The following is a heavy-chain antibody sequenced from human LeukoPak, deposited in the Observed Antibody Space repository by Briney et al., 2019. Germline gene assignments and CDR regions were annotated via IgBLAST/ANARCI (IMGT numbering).Heavy chain of an antibody. D-gene: IGHD3-10*01. Sequence: GGSLRLSCAACGFTFSSYDMHWVRQATGKGLEWVSAIGTAGDTYYPGSVKGQFTISRENAKNSLYLQMNSLRAEDTAVYYCAKDHTVRGVNYFDYWGQGTLVTVSS. CDR2: IGTAGDT. CDR3: AKDHTVRGVNYFDY. J-gene: IGHJ4*02. CDR1: GFTFSSYD. V-gene: IGHV3-13*03.